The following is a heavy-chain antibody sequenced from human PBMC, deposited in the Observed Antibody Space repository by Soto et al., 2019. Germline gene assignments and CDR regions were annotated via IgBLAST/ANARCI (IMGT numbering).Heavy chain of an antibody. CDR3: ARGEWDYNWFDP. V-gene: IGHV1-3*01. CDR2: INAGNGNT. CDR1: GYTFTSYA. Sequence: ASVKVSCKASGYTFTSYAMHWVCQAPGQRLEWMGWINAGNGNTKYSQKFQGRVTITRDTSASTAYMELSSLRSEDTAVYYCARGEWDYNWFDPWGQGTLVTVSS. J-gene: IGHJ5*02. D-gene: IGHD1-26*01.